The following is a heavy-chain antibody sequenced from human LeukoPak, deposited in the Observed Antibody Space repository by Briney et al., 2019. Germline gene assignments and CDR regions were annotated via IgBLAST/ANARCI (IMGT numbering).Heavy chain of an antibody. J-gene: IGHJ3*02. CDR3: ARLLDYDNSGDPDTFDI. CDR2: VNYRGRT. D-gene: IGHD3-22*01. V-gene: IGHV4-59*01. CDR1: GFTFSSYS. Sequence: GSLRLSCAASGFTFSSYSMNWVRQAPGKGLEWIAFVNYRGRTKYNPSLLSRVTISLDMSKSHFSLQLRSVTAVDTAVYYCARLLDYDNSGDPDTFDIWGQGTLVPVSS.